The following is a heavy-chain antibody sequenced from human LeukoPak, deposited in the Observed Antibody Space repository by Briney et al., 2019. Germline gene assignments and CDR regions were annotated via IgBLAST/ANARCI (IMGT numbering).Heavy chain of an antibody. D-gene: IGHD3-10*01. CDR2: IYYSGST. J-gene: IGHJ3*02. CDR3: AGITMVRQNAFDI. Sequence: SETLSLTCTVSGGSISSYYWSWIRQPPGKGLEWIGYIYYSGSTNYNPSLKSRVTISVDTSMNQFSLKLSSVTAADTAVYYCAGITMVRQNAFDIWGQGTMVTVSS. V-gene: IGHV4-59*08. CDR1: GGSISSYY.